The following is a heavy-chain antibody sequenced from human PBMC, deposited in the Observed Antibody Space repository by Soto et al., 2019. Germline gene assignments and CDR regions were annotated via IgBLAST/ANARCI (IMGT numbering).Heavy chain of an antibody. D-gene: IGHD4-17*01. Sequence: QVQLVESGGGVVQPGRSLRLSCAASGFTFSSYGMHWVRQAPGKGLEWVAVISYDGSNKYYADSVKGRFTISRDNSKNTLYLQMNSLRAEDTAVYYCAKDHGFRDGDFYYFDYWGQGTLVTVSS. V-gene: IGHV3-30*18. CDR3: AKDHGFRDGDFYYFDY. CDR1: GFTFSSYG. J-gene: IGHJ4*02. CDR2: ISYDGSNK.